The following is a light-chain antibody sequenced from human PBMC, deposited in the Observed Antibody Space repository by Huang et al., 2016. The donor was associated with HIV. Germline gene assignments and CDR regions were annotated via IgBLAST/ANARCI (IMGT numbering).Light chain of an antibody. Sequence: DIVMTQSPDSLAVPLGERATINCKSSQRILYNSDKKNYLAWYQQKPGQPPNLLIYWAATRASGVPDRFSGSGSGTDFTLTISSLQAGDVAVYYCQQYYGSPPTFGQGTKVEIK. CDR2: WAA. J-gene: IGKJ1*01. CDR1: QRILYNSDKKNY. CDR3: QQYYGSPPT. V-gene: IGKV4-1*01.